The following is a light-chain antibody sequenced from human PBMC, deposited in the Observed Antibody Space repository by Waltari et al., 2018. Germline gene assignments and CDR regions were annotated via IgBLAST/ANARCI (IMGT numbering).Light chain of an antibody. J-gene: IGLJ2*01. CDR2: QNT. Sequence: QSVLTQPPSVSGAPGQRVTISCTGSSSNIGAGYDVHWYQQVSGMAPKLLIYQNTNRPSWVPDRFSGSKSGTSASLASTGLQPDDEGDYYGQSYDSRLTVVFGGGTRVTVL. V-gene: IGLV1-40*01. CDR3: QSYDSRLTVV. CDR1: SSNIGAGYD.